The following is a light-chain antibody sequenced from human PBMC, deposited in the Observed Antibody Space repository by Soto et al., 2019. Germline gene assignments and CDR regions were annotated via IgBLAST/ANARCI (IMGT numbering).Light chain of an antibody. Sequence: IELTQSPGTLSLSPGERATLSCRASQSVSSNNLVWYQQKPGQAPRLLIHGASNRATGIPDRISGSGSGTDFTLTISRLEPEDFAVYYCQQYGNSLWTFGQGTKVEIK. CDR1: QSVSSNN. V-gene: IGKV3-20*01. CDR3: QQYGNSLWT. J-gene: IGKJ1*01. CDR2: GAS.